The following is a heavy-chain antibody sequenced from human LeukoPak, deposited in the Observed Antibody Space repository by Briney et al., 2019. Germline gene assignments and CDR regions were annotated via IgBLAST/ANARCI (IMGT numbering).Heavy chain of an antibody. CDR2: ISAYNGNT. CDR3: ARGIGQFLETTFDY. D-gene: IGHD2/OR15-2a*01. Sequence: GASVKVSCKASGGTFSSYAISWVRQAPGQGLEWMGWISAYNGNTNYAQKLQGRVTMTTDTSTSTAYMELRSLRSDDTAVYYCARGIGQFLETTFDYWGQGTLVTVSS. CDR1: GGTFSSYA. J-gene: IGHJ4*02. V-gene: IGHV1-18*01.